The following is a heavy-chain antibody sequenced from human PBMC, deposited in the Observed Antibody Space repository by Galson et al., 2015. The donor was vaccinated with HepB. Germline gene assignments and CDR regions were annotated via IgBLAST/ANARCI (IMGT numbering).Heavy chain of an antibody. J-gene: IGHJ6*02. CDR3: TTLSPIAVHAEV. CDR2: IKSKTDGATT. V-gene: IGHV3-15*07. D-gene: IGHD6-19*01. CDR1: GFTFSNAW. Sequence: SLRLSCAASGFTFSNAWMNWVRQAPGKGLEWVGRIKSKTDGATTDHAAPVKGRFTISRDDSKNTLYLQMNSLKTEDTAVYYCTTLSPIAVHAEVWGQGTTVTVSS.